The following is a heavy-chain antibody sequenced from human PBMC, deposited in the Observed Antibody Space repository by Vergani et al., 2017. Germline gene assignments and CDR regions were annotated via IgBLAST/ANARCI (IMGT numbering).Heavy chain of an antibody. Sequence: VQLVQSGAEVKKPGESLKISCKGSGYSFTSYWIGWVRQMPGKGLEWMGWMNPNSGNTGYAQKFQGRVTMTRNTSISTAYMELSSLRSEDTAVYYCARGQWLVSNDYWGQGTLVTVSS. D-gene: IGHD6-19*01. J-gene: IGHJ4*02. CDR2: MNPNSGNT. CDR3: ARGQWLVSNDY. CDR1: GYSFTSYW. V-gene: IGHV1-8*02.